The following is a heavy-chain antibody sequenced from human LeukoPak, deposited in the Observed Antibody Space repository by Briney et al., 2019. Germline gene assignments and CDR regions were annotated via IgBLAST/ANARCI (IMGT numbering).Heavy chain of an antibody. CDR1: GFTFSGSA. Sequence: GGSLILSCAASGFTFSGSAIHWVRQSSGKGLEWVGHIDKKDNFYATTSAASVTGRFTISRDDSKNTAYLQMNSLKTEDTALYYCTRDSGTYNWLDPWGQGTLVTVSS. V-gene: IGHV3-73*01. J-gene: IGHJ5*02. D-gene: IGHD1-26*01. CDR3: TRDSGTYNWLDP. CDR2: IDKKDNFYAT.